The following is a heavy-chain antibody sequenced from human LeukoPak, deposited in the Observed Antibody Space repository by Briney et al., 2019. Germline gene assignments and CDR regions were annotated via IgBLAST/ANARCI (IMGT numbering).Heavy chain of an antibody. J-gene: IGHJ5*02. CDR2: INHSGST. D-gene: IGHD6-13*01. CDR3: ARGGQQLRLNWFDP. Sequence: PSETLSLTCAVYGGSFSGYYWSWIRQPPGKGLEWIGEINHSGSTNYNPSLKSRVTISVDTSKNQFSLKLSSVTAADTAVYYCARGGQQLRLNWFDPWGQGTLVTVSS. V-gene: IGHV4-34*01. CDR1: GGSFSGYY.